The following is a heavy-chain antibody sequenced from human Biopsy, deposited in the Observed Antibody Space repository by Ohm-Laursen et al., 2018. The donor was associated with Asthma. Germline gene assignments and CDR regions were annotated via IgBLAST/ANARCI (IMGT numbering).Heavy chain of an antibody. CDR3: VRHQYSSSWSTFDY. D-gene: IGHD3-22*01. CDR1: GGSITSSSYY. J-gene: IGHJ4*02. V-gene: IGHV4-39*01. Sequence: SDTLSLTRTVSGGSITSSSYYWGWIRQPPGKGMERIGSMYHSGSPYYHPSLKSRATISVDTPTNRLSLKLSSVTAADTAVYFCVRHQYSSSWSTFDYWGQGALVTVSS. CDR2: MYHSGSP.